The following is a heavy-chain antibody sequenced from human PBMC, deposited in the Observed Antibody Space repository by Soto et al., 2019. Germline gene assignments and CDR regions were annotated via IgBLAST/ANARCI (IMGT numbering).Heavy chain of an antibody. V-gene: IGHV1-18*01. CDR2: ISGYNGNT. D-gene: IGHD3-10*01. CDR1: GYTFSSYG. CDR3: ARDDFVVRGVYYYYGMDV. J-gene: IGHJ6*02. Sequence: QAQLVQSGAEVKKPGASVKVSCKASGYTFSSYGITWVRQAPGQGLEWMAWISGYNGNTNYAQNLQGRVTMTTDTSTNTAYMELRSLRSDDTAVYYCARDDFVVRGVYYYYGMDVWGLGTTVTVSS.